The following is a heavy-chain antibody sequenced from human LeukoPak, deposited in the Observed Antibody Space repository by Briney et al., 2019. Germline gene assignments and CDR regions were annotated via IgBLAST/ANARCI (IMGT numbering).Heavy chain of an antibody. CDR3: AKDPGAGGDIVVVPAARGAFDI. J-gene: IGHJ3*02. CDR2: ISGGGDST. D-gene: IGHD2-2*01. V-gene: IGHV3-23*01. Sequence: PGGSLRLSCAASGSTFSIYAMSWVRQAPGKGLEWVSTISGGGDSTYYADSVKGRFTISRDNSKNTLYLQMNSLRAEDTAVYYCAKDPGAGGDIVVVPAARGAFDIWGQGTMVTVSS. CDR1: GSTFSIYA.